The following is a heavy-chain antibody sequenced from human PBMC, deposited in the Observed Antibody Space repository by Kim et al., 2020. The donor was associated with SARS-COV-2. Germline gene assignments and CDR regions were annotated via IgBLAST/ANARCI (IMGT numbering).Heavy chain of an antibody. CDR2: HSGST. D-gene: IGHD1-1*01. J-gene: IGHJ4*02. V-gene: IGHV4-34*01. CDR3: ARNTTDY. Sequence: HSGSTKYNPSLTRRVTISVDTSKNQCSLKLSSVTAAGTAVYYCARNTTDYWGQGTLVTVSS.